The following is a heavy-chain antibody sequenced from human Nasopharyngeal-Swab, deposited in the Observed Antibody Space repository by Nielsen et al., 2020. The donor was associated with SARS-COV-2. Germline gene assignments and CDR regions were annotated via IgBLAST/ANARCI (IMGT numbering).Heavy chain of an antibody. J-gene: IGHJ6*02. Sequence: WIRQPPGKGLEWVSAISGSGGSTYYADSVKGRFTISRDNAKNSLYLQMNSLRAEDTAVYYCARRLGRLRWSKDGTDVWGQGTTVTVSS. CDR2: ISGSGGST. CDR3: ARRLGRLRWSKDGTDV. V-gene: IGHV3-23*01. D-gene: IGHD4-23*01.